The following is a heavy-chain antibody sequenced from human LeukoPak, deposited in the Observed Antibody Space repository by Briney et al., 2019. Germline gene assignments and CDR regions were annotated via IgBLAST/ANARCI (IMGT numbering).Heavy chain of an antibody. CDR1: GFSFTTYY. V-gene: IGHV1-46*01. D-gene: IGHD3-22*01. J-gene: IGHJ4*02. Sequence: GASVKVSCKASGFSFTTYYMHWLRQAPGQGLEWMGMINPRGDSTAYAQKFQDRVTMTRDTSTSTVYMELRSLRSDDTAVYYCARVYYYDSSGYYWGFDYWGQGTLVTVSS. CDR2: INPRGDST. CDR3: ARVYYYDSSGYYWGFDY.